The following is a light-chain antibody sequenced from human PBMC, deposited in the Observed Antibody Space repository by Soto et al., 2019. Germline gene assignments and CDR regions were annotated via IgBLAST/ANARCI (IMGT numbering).Light chain of an antibody. J-gene: IGLJ2*01. CDR1: SSNIGAGYD. CDR3: QSYDSSLTVV. V-gene: IGLV1-40*01. CDR2: ANS. Sequence: QSVLTQPPSVSGAPGQRVTISCTGSSSNIGAGYDVHWYQQLPGTAPKLFMYANSNRPSGVPDRFSGSKSGTSASLAITGLQAEDEADYYCQSYDSSLTVVFGGGTKVTVL.